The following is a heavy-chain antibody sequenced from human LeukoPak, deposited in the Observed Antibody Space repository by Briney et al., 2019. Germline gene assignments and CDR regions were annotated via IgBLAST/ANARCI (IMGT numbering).Heavy chain of an antibody. CDR1: GFTFSSYN. Sequence: GGSLRLSCAGSGFTFSSYNMNWVRQAPGKGLEWVASITSSGTYKYYAGSVKGRFTISRDNAKNSLFMEMNSLRVEDTAVYYCARGDGSYYDSSGSPDYWGQGTLVTVSS. CDR2: ITSSGTYK. J-gene: IGHJ4*02. V-gene: IGHV3-21*01. D-gene: IGHD3-22*01. CDR3: ARGDGSYYDSSGSPDY.